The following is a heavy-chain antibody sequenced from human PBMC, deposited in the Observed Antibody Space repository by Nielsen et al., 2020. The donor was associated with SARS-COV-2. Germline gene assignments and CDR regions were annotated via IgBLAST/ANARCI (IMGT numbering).Heavy chain of an antibody. J-gene: IGHJ3*02. V-gene: IGHV1-18*01. Sequence: WVRQAPGQGLEWMGWISAYNGNTNYAQKLQGSVTMTTDTSTDTAYMELSSLRSEDTAVYYCAIHPSGYDWRPEKGAFDIWGQGTMVTVSS. D-gene: IGHD5-12*01. CDR3: AIHPSGYDWRPEKGAFDI. CDR2: ISAYNGNT.